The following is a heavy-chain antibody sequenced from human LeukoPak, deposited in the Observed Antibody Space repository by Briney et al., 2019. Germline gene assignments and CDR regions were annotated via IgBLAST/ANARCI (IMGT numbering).Heavy chain of an antibody. CDR1: GFAFSNYC. J-gene: IGHJ4*02. CDR3: ARVNVYPRCHFDY. V-gene: IGHV3-74*01. D-gene: IGHD1-14*01. Sequence: AGGSLRLSCVGSGFAFSNYCMHWVRQVPGKGLVWVSRISPDGSTTLYADSVKGRFTISRDNSKNTLYLQMNTLRAEDTAVYYCARVNVYPRCHFDYLGQGARVTVSS. CDR2: ISPDGSTT.